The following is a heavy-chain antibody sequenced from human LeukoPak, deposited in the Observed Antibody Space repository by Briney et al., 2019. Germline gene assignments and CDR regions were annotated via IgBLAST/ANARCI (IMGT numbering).Heavy chain of an antibody. D-gene: IGHD3-9*01. Sequence: SETLSLTCTVSGGSISSYYWSWIRQPPGKGLEWIGYIYYSGSTNYNPSLKSRVTISVDTSKNQFSLKLSSVTAADTAVYYCARLRYFDWLLQYWYFDLWGRGALATVSS. CDR1: GGSISSYY. CDR3: ARLRYFDWLLQYWYFDL. V-gene: IGHV4-59*08. J-gene: IGHJ2*01. CDR2: IYYSGST.